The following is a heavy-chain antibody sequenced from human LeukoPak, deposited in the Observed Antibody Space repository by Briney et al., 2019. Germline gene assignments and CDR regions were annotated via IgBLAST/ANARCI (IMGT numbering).Heavy chain of an antibody. V-gene: IGHV3-9*01. J-gene: IGHJ3*02. D-gene: IGHD3-3*01. Sequence: GGSLRLSCAASGFTFSSYAMYWVRQSLGKGLEWVSGISWNSGSIGYADSVKGRFTISRDNAKNSLYLQMNSLRAEDTALYYCAKDTLDTIFPDAFDIWGQGTMVTVSS. CDR3: AKDTLDTIFPDAFDI. CDR1: GFTFSSYA. CDR2: ISWNSGSI.